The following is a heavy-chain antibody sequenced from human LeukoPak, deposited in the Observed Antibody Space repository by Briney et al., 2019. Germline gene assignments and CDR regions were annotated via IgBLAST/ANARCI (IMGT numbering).Heavy chain of an antibody. CDR3: ARVHSSGWSEIMDV. CDR1: GYTFTGYY. J-gene: IGHJ6*03. D-gene: IGHD6-19*01. Sequence: ASVKVSCKASGYTFTGYYMHWVRQAPGQGLEWMGWINPNSGGTNYAQKFQGRVTMTRDTSISTAYMELSRLRSDDTAVYYCARVHSSGWSEIMDVWGKGTTATVSS. V-gene: IGHV1-2*02. CDR2: INPNSGGT.